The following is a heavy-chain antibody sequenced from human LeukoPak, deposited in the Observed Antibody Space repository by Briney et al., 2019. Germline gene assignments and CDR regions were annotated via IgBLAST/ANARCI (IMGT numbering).Heavy chain of an antibody. J-gene: IGHJ4*02. CDR3: ARGQLYGAPTSNSGSLYYFDY. D-gene: IGHD6-6*01. V-gene: IGHV3-48*01. Sequence: GGSLRLSCAASGFTFNTYSMNWVRQAPGKWLEWVSYISSSGGIIYYADSVKGRFTISRDNAKNSLYLQMNSLRAEDTAVYYCARGQLYGAPTSNSGSLYYFDYWGQGTLVTVSS. CDR2: ISSSGGII. CDR1: GFTFNTYS.